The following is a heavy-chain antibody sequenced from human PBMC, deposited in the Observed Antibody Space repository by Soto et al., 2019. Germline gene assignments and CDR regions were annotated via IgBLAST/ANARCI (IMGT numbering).Heavy chain of an antibody. CDR3: ARSYYYDSSGYYFDY. Sequence: SETLSLTCAVSGGSVSSGGYSWSWIRQPPGKGLEWIGYIYHSGSTYYNPSLKSRVTISVDRSKNQFSLKLSSVTAADTAVYYCARSYYYDSSGYYFDYWGQGTLVTVSS. CDR1: GGSVSSGGYS. D-gene: IGHD3-22*01. V-gene: IGHV4-30-2*01. J-gene: IGHJ4*02. CDR2: IYHSGST.